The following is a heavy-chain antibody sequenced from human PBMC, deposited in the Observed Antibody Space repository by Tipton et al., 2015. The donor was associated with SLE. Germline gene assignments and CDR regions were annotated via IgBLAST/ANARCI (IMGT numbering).Heavy chain of an antibody. Sequence: TLSLTCTVSGGSISSGGYYWSWIRQHPGKGLEWIGYIYYSGSTYYNPSLKSRVTISVDTSKNQFSLKLSSVTAAATAVYYCARCRTAGADDAFDIWGQGTMVTVSS. J-gene: IGHJ3*02. CDR1: GGSISSGGYY. V-gene: IGHV4-31*03. CDR2: IYYSGST. D-gene: IGHD1-26*01. CDR3: ARCRTAGADDAFDI.